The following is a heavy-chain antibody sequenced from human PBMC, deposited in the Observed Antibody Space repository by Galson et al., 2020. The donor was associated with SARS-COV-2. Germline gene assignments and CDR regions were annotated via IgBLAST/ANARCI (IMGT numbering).Heavy chain of an antibody. V-gene: IGHV4-38-2*02. D-gene: IGHD6-13*01. J-gene: IGHJ4*02. Sequence: PGKGLEWIGSIYYSGSTDYNPSLKSRVTISIDTSKNQFSLKLSSMTAADTAVYYCAGGPKFTSRWPGYYFDYWGQGTQVTVSS. CDR3: AGGPKFTSRWPGYYFDY. CDR2: IYYSGST.